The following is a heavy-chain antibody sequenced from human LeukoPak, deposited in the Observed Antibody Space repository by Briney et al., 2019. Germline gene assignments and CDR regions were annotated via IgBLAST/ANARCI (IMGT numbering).Heavy chain of an antibody. J-gene: IGHJ5*02. D-gene: IGHD3-9*01. Sequence: PSETLSLTCTVSGGSISSSSYYWGWIRQPPGKGLEWIGCIYYSGSTYYNPSLKSRVTISVDTSKNQFSLQLSSATAADTAVYYCARQGRDDILTGYYKELDWFDPWGQGTLVTVSS. CDR2: IYYSGST. V-gene: IGHV4-39*01. CDR1: GGSISSSSYY. CDR3: ARQGRDDILTGYYKELDWFDP.